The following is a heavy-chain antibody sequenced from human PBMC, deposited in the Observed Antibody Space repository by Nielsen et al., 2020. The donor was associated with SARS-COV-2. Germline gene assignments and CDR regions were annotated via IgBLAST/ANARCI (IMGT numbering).Heavy chain of an antibody. Sequence: WIRQPPGKELEWIGEINHSGSTNYNPSLKSRVTISVDTSKNQFSLKLSSVTAADTAVYYCARGSISMVRGVIQNYYYYYGMDVWGQGTTVTVSS. J-gene: IGHJ6*02. CDR2: INHSGST. D-gene: IGHD3-10*01. CDR3: ARGSISMVRGVIQNYYYYYGMDV. V-gene: IGHV4-34*01.